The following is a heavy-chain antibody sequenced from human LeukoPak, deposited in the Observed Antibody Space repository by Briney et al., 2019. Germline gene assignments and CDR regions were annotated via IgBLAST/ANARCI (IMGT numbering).Heavy chain of an antibody. Sequence: KSGESLQISCKGSGYSFTSYWIGWVRQLPGKGLEWMGIIYPGDSDTRYSPSFQGQVTISADKSISTAYLQWSNLKASDTAMYYCARLRYDILTGYYREGDYNWFDPWGQGTLVTVSS. J-gene: IGHJ5*02. CDR1: GYSFTSYW. CDR2: IYPGDSDT. CDR3: ARLRYDILTGYYREGDYNWFDP. D-gene: IGHD3-9*01. V-gene: IGHV5-51*01.